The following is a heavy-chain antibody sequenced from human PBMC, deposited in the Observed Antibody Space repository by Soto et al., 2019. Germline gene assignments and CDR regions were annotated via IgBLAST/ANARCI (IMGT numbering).Heavy chain of an antibody. CDR3: ARRQSSSGNYEY. V-gene: IGHV2-5*02. CDR2: LYWDDDK. D-gene: IGHD6-13*01. J-gene: IGHJ4*02. CDR1: GFSLSTGGVG. Sequence: QITLKESGPTLVKPTQTLTLTCTFSGFSLSTGGVGVGWIRQPPGKALEWLALLYWDDDKRYTPSLEKRLTLTRDISRNQVVLTMTNMDPVDTATYYCARRQSSSGNYEYWGQGTLVTVSS.